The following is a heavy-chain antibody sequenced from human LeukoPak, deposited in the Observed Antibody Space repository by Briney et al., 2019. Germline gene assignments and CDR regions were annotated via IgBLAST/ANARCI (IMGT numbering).Heavy chain of an antibody. V-gene: IGHV3-48*01. CDR3: ARARYSSSPIDY. Sequence: GGSLRLSCAAAGVTFSSYSMNLVRQAPGKGLEWVSYISSSSSTIYYADSVKGRFTISRDNAKNSLYLQMNSLRAEDTAVYYGARARYSSSPIDYWGQGTLVTVSS. CDR1: GVTFSSYS. CDR2: ISSSSSTI. D-gene: IGHD6-6*01. J-gene: IGHJ4*02.